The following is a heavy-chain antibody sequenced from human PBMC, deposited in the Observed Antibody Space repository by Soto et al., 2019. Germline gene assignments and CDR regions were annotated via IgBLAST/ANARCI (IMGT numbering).Heavy chain of an antibody. Sequence: GGSLSLSCTASGFTISNYAMSWLRQAPGKGLVCFSIFIIVGDILYSAASVKGRFPISRDTSRTRFFLQMFGLRVEDRATYYCARFAVPGSLDMFFDSWGQGILVTVSS. J-gene: IGHJ4*02. D-gene: IGHD3-10*02. CDR3: ARFAVPGSLDMFFDS. CDR1: GFTISNYA. V-gene: IGHV3-23*01. CDR2: FIIVGDIL.